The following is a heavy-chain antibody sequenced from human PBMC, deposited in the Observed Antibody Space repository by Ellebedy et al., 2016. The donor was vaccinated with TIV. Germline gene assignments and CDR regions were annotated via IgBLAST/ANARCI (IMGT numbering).Heavy chain of an antibody. CDR1: GFTFSVYA. Sequence: GESLKISCVASGFTFSVYAMSWVRQTPGKGLEWVSSITESGGNTYYADSVKGRFTISRDNSKDTLFLQMNSLRAEDTAIYFCARDPVGVGPAFDVWGQGTMVTVSS. J-gene: IGHJ3*01. CDR3: ARDPVGVGPAFDV. CDR2: ITESGGNT. V-gene: IGHV3-23*01. D-gene: IGHD4-23*01.